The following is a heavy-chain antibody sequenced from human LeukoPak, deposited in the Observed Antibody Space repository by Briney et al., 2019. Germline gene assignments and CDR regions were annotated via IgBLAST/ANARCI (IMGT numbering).Heavy chain of an antibody. D-gene: IGHD5-24*01. Sequence: GGSLRLSCAASGFTFSSYAMHWVRQAPGKGLEWVAVISYDGSNKYYAESAKGRFTISRDNSKNTLYLQMNSLRAEDTAVYYCARVRDGYNLYFDYWGQGTLVTVSS. CDR2: ISYDGSNK. CDR3: ARVRDGYNLYFDY. J-gene: IGHJ4*02. V-gene: IGHV3-30*04. CDR1: GFTFSSYA.